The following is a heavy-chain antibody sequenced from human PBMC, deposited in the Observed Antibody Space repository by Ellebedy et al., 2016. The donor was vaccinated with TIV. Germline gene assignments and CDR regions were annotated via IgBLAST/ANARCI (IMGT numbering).Heavy chain of an antibody. D-gene: IGHD6-19*01. Sequence: GESLKISXAASGFTFHNYAMNWVRQAPGKGLEWLSYIPSSGSAIFYADSVKGRFTISRDNAKNSLYLQMNSLRDEDTAVYYCARKMPGITVDGLSDALDIWGQGTMVTVSS. V-gene: IGHV3-48*02. CDR2: IPSSGSAI. CDR3: ARKMPGITVDGLSDALDI. J-gene: IGHJ3*02. CDR1: GFTFHNYA.